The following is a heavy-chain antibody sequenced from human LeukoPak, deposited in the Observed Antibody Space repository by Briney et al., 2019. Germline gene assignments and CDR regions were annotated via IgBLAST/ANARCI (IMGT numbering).Heavy chain of an antibody. J-gene: IGHJ4*02. D-gene: IGHD1-26*01. Sequence: GGSLRLSCVASGFTFSHYAMHWVRQAPGKGLEWVAVISFDGSNKYYADSVKGRFTISRDNSKNTLYLHMNSLRPEDTAVYYCARDFTPVGARFFDYWGQGALVTV. CDR3: ARDFTPVGARFFDY. V-gene: IGHV3-30-3*01. CDR2: ISFDGSNK. CDR1: GFTFSHYA.